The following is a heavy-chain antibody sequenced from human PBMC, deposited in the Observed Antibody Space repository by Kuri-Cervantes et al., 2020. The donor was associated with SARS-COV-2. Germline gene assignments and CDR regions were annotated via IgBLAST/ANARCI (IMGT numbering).Heavy chain of an antibody. D-gene: IGHD4-17*01. CDR2: INHSGST. V-gene: IGHV4-34*01. J-gene: IGHJ1*01. CDR3: ARRGPTTVTTFTSLAEVGFQH. CDR1: GGSFSGYY. Sequence: GSLRLSCAVYGGSFSGYYWSWIRQPPGKGLEWIGEINHSGSTNYNPSLKSRVTISVDTSKNQFSLKLSSVTAADTAIYYCARRGPTTVTTFTSLAEVGFQHWGQGTLVTVSS.